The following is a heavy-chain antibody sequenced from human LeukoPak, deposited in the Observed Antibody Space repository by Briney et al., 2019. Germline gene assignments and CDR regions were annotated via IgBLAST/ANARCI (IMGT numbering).Heavy chain of an antibody. CDR2: ISPNSGGT. CDR1: GYTFTGYY. Sequence: GASVKVSCKASGYTFTGYYMHWVRQAPGQGLEWMGWISPNSGGTNYAQKFQGRVTMTRDTSISTAYMELSRLRSDDTAVYYCARAPMVRGVMRFDPWGQGTLVTVSS. D-gene: IGHD3-10*01. CDR3: ARAPMVRGVMRFDP. V-gene: IGHV1-2*02. J-gene: IGHJ5*02.